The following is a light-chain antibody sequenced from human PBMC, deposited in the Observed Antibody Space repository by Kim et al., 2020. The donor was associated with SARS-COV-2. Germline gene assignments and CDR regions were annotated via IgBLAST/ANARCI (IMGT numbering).Light chain of an antibody. CDR3: QSYDANLRGAV. V-gene: IGLV1-40*01. CDR1: GSNIGSDFV. J-gene: IGLJ3*02. Sequence: QSVLTQPPAVSGAPGQRVTISCYGTGSNIGSDFVVHWYHQLPGAAPKVVIYSNDKRPSGVPDRFSGSRSGPSASLAITGLQPDDEGHYYCQSYDANLRGAVFGGGTKVTVL. CDR2: SND.